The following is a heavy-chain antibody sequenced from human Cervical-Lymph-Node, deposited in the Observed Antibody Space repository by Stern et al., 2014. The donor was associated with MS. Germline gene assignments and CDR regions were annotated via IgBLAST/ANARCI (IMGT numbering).Heavy chain of an antibody. Sequence: EVQLVESGGGLVQPGGSLSLSCAGSGFSLSSYWMSWVRQAPGQGPELVATIKQAGSERYYVDSVKGRFTISRDNSKNSVFLQMNSRRVDDTSVYYCARDCGSGSCYQTQYYYGVDVWGQGTTVIVSS. CDR3: ARDCGSGSCYQTQYYYGVDV. V-gene: IGHV3-7*01. CDR2: IKQAGSER. CDR1: GFSLSSYW. J-gene: IGHJ6*02. D-gene: IGHD2-15*01.